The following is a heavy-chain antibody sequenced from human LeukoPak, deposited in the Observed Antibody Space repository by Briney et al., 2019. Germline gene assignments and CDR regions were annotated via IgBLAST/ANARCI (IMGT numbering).Heavy chain of an antibody. CDR1: GFTFSTYY. J-gene: IGHJ6*03. Sequence: GGSLRLSCAASGFTFSTYYMSWVRQAPGKGLEWVANIKQDGSEKYYVDSVKGRFTISRDNAKNSLYLQMNSLRAEDTAVYYCARERLSSGWYEGYYYYMDVWGKGTTVTVSS. CDR3: ARERLSSGWYEGYYYYMDV. D-gene: IGHD6-19*01. V-gene: IGHV3-7*01. CDR2: IKQDGSEK.